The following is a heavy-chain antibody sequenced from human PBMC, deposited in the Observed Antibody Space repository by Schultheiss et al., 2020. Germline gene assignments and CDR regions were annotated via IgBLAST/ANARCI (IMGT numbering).Heavy chain of an antibody. CDR2: IYTSGST. Sequence: SETLSLTCTVSGGSVSSGSYYWSWIRQPAGKGLEWIGRIYTSGSTNYNPSLKSRVTMSVDTSKNQFSLKLSSVTAADTAVYYCAREDSITLARGRTMHVNFYGLDVWGPGTTVTVAS. V-gene: IGHV4-61*02. CDR1: GGSVSSGSYY. J-gene: IGHJ6*02. CDR3: AREDSITLARGRTMHVNFYGLDV. D-gene: IGHD3-10*01.